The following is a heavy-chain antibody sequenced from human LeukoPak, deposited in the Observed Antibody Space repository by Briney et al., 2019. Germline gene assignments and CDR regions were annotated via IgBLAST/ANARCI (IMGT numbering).Heavy chain of an antibody. CDR3: ARGPYSSSSFFPRKNWFDP. D-gene: IGHD6-6*01. CDR1: GGSFSGYY. Sequence: SETLSLTCAVYGGSFSGYYWSWIRQPPGKGLEWIGEINHSGSTNYNPSLKSRVTISVDTSKNQFSLKLSSVTAADTAVYYCARGPYSSSSFFPRKNWFDPWGQGTLVTVSS. J-gene: IGHJ5*02. V-gene: IGHV4-34*01. CDR2: INHSGST.